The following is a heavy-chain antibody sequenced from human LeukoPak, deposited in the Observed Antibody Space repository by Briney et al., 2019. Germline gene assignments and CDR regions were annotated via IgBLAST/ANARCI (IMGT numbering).Heavy chain of an antibody. J-gene: IGHJ4*02. CDR1: GGSTSSSSYY. CDR2: IYYSGST. D-gene: IGHD3-9*01. Sequence: SETLSLTCTVSGGSTSSSSYYWGWIRQPPGKGLEWIGSIYYSGSTYYNPSLKSRVTISVDTSKNQFSLKLSSVTAADTAVYYCARVAGALRYFDWWYFDYWGQGTLVTVSS. V-gene: IGHV4-39*07. CDR3: ARVAGALRYFDWWYFDY.